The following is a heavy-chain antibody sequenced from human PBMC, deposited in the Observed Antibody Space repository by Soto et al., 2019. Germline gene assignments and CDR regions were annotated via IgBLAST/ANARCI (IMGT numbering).Heavy chain of an antibody. CDR1: GYTFTDYY. CDR2: INSNNGGT. D-gene: IGHD3-9*01. CDR3: ARAYFDWPPDY. V-gene: IGHV1-2*04. Sequence: ASVKVSCKASGYTFTDYYMHWVRQAPGQGLEWMGWINSNNGGTNYAQKFQGWIAMTRDRSISTAYMELSRLKSDDTAVYYCARAYFDWPPDYWGQGTLVTVSS. J-gene: IGHJ4*02.